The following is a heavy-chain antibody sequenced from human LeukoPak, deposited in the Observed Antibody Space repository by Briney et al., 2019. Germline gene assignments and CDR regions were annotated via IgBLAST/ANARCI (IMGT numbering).Heavy chain of an antibody. CDR1: GLIVNNNY. J-gene: IGHJ4*02. D-gene: IGHD6-19*01. CDR2: TYRDGNT. V-gene: IGHV3-66*01. CDR3: ACSEPYSNGGVMTDY. Sequence: PGGSLRLSCAASGLIVNNNYMSWVRQAPGKGLEWVSITYRDGNTNYADSVKGRFTISRDNSKNTLSLQMNSLRAEDTAVYYCACSEPYSNGGVMTDYWGQGTLVTVSS.